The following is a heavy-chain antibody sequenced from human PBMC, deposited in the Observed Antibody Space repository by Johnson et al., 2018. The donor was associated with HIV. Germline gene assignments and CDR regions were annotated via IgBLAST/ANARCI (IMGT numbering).Heavy chain of an antibody. D-gene: IGHD7-27*01. J-gene: IGHJ3*02. CDR3: ARDCTQGTGVDAFDI. CDR1: GFTFSSYW. CDR2: IKQDGSEK. V-gene: IGHV3-7*05. Sequence: VQLVESGGGVVQPGGSLRLSCAASGFTFSSYWMSWVRQAPGKGLEWVANIKQDGSEKYYVDSVEGRFTISRDNAKNSLYLQMNSLKTEDTAVYYCARDCTQGTGVDAFDIWGQGTMVTVSS.